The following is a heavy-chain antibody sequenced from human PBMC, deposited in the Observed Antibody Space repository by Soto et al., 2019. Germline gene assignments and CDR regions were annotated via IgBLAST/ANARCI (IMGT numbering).Heavy chain of an antibody. V-gene: IGHV4-39*01. Sequence: QLQLQESGPGLVKPSETLSLTCTVSGGSISSSSYYWGWIRQPPGKGLEWIGSIYYSGSTYYNPSLKSRVTIPVDTSKNQFSLKLSSVTAADTALYYCARQAPGHYDFWSGYYRHFDYWGQGTLVTVSS. CDR2: IYYSGST. CDR1: GGSISSSSYY. D-gene: IGHD3-3*01. J-gene: IGHJ4*02. CDR3: ARQAPGHYDFWSGYYRHFDY.